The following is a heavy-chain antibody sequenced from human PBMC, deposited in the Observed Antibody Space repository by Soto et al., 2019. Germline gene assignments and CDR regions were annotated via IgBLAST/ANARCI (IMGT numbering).Heavy chain of an antibody. CDR3: ARDPPGGDASAFDY. V-gene: IGHV3-33*01. Sequence: QVQLVESGGGVVQPGRSLRLSCAASGFTFSSNGMHWVRQAPGKGLQWVAVIWYDGSNKYYADSAKGRFTISRDNAKNTLYLQMNSLRAEDTAVYYCARDPPGGDASAFDYWGQGTLVTVSS. J-gene: IGHJ4*02. CDR1: GFTFSSNG. D-gene: IGHD2-21*02. CDR2: IWYDGSNK.